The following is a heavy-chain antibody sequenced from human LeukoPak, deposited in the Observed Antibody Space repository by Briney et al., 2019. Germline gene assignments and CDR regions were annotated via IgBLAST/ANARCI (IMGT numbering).Heavy chain of an antibody. V-gene: IGHV4-34*01. CDR3: ARVRPVVTANTYALDFDY. J-gene: IGHJ4*01. D-gene: IGHD2-21*02. CDR1: GGSFSGYY. CDR2: TNHSGST. Sequence: PSETLSLTCAVYGGSFSGYYWSWIRQPPGKGLEWIGETNHSGSTNYNPSLKSRVTISVDTSKNQFSLKLSSVTAADTAVYYCARVRPVVTANTYALDFDYWGQGTLVTVSS.